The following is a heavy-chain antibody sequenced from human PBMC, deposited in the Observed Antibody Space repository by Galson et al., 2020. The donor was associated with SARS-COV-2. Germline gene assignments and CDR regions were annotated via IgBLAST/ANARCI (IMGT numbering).Heavy chain of an antibody. CDR1: GFTLSSYG. CDR2: IWYDGSNK. D-gene: IGHD3-9*01. Sequence: GESLKISCAASGFTLSSYGKHWVRQAPGKGLEGVAVIWYDGSNKYYANSVKGRFTISRDNSKNTLYLQMNSLRAEDTAVYYCARDLSGYYGMDVWGQGTTVTVSS. CDR3: ARDLSGYYGMDV. J-gene: IGHJ6*02. V-gene: IGHV3-33*01.